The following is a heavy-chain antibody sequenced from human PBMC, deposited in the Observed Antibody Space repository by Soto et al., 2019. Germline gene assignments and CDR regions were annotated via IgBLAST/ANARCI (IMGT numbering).Heavy chain of an antibody. CDR3: AKSEGSSWQNYYFDY. CDR1: GFTFSSYA. J-gene: IGHJ4*02. CDR2: ISGSGGST. D-gene: IGHD6-13*01. Sequence: EVQLLESGGGLVQPGGSLRLSCAASGFTFSSYAMSWVRQAPGKGLEWVSAISGSGGSTYYADSVKGRFTISRDNSKNTLYLQMNSRRAEDTAVYYCAKSEGSSWQNYYFDYWGQGTLVTVSS. V-gene: IGHV3-23*01.